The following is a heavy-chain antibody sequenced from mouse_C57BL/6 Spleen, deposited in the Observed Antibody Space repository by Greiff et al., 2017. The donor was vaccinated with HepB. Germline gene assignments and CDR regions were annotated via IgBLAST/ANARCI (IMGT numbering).Heavy chain of an antibody. CDR3: ARYAHFTTVVPHWYFDV. CDR1: GFTFTDYY. V-gene: IGHV7-3*01. J-gene: IGHJ1*03. D-gene: IGHD1-1*01. Sequence: EVKVVESGGGLVQPGGSLSLSCAASGFTFTDYYMSWVRQPPGKALEWVGFIRNKANGYTTEYSASVKGRFTISRDNSQSILYLQMNALRAEDSANYYCARYAHFTTVVPHWYFDVWGTGTTVTVSS. CDR2: IRNKANGYTT.